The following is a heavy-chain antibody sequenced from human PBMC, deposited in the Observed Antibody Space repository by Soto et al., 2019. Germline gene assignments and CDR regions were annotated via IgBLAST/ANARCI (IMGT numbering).Heavy chain of an antibody. V-gene: IGHV3-15*07. D-gene: IGHD3-22*01. CDR3: TTDLDYYDSSGYYSRYFDY. Sequence: PGGSLRLSCAASGFSFSKAWMNWVRQAPGKGLEWVGRIKTNSDVGTTDYAAPVKGRFTISRDDSKNTLYLQMNSLKTEDTAVYYCTTDLDYYDSSGYYSRYFDYWGQGTLVSVSS. J-gene: IGHJ4*02. CDR1: GFSFSKAW. CDR2: IKTNSDVGTT.